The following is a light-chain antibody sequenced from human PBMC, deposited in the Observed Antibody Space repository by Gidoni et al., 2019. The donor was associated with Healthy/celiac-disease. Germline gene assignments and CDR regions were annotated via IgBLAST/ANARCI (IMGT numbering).Light chain of an antibody. CDR2: KAS. V-gene: IGKV1-5*03. J-gene: IGKJ1*01. CDR1: QSISSW. Sequence: DIQLTQSPSTLSASVGDRVTITCRASQSISSWLAWYQQKPGKAPKLRIYKASSLESGVPSRFSGSGSGTEFTLTISSLQPDDFATYYCQQYNSYPLTFXXXTKVEIK. CDR3: QQYNSYPLT.